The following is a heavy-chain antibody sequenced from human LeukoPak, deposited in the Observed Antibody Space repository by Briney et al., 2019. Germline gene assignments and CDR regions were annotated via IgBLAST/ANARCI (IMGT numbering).Heavy chain of an antibody. CDR1: GFTFSSYG. D-gene: IGHD1-14*01. CDR3: AKARYGAGPFDY. CDR2: ISSDGSNI. J-gene: IGHJ4*02. V-gene: IGHV3-30*18. Sequence: GGSLRLSCAASGFTFSSYGIHWVRQAPGKGLEWVAVISSDGSNIYYGDSVQGRFIISRDNSINTVYLQMNSLRPEDTAVYYCAKARYGAGPFDYWGQGTLVTVSS.